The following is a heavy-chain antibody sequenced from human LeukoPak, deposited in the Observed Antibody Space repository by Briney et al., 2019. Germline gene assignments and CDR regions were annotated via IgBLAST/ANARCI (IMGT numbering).Heavy chain of an antibody. J-gene: IGHJ6*03. D-gene: IGHD6-13*01. CDR1: GFTFSSYS. Sequence: GGSLRLSCAASGFTFSSYSMKWVRQAPGKGLEWVSSISYRSSDIEYADSVKGRFTVSRDNAKKSLYLQMSSLRAEDTAVYYCARVYSNSWYSGYLYMDVWGKGTTVTVSS. CDR3: ARVYSNSWYSGYLYMDV. CDR2: ISYRSSDI. V-gene: IGHV3-21*01.